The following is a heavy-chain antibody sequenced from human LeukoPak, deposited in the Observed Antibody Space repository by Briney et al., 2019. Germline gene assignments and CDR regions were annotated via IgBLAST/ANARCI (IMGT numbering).Heavy chain of an antibody. Sequence: GVSVKVSCTASGYTFTGYYMHWVRQAPGQGLEWMGWINPNSGGTNYAQKFQGWVTMTRDTSISTAYMELSRLRSDDTAVYYCAKSYGSGGYYYGMDVWGKGTTVTVSS. V-gene: IGHV1-2*04. CDR2: INPNSGGT. J-gene: IGHJ6*04. CDR3: AKSYGSGGYYYGMDV. D-gene: IGHD3-10*01. CDR1: GYTFTGYY.